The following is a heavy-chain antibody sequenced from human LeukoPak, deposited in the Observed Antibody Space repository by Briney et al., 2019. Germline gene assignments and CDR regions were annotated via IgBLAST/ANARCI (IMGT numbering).Heavy chain of an antibody. D-gene: IGHD5-18*01. Sequence: GGSLRLSCAASGFTFSSYGMHWVRQAPGKGLEWVAFIRYDGSNKYYADSVKGRFTISRDNSKNTLYLQMNSLRAEDTAVYYCAKDGVVDTAMSGGNYYYYYMDVWGKGTTVTVSS. CDR3: AKDGVVDTAMSGGNYYYYYMDV. CDR2: IRYDGSNK. CDR1: GFTFSSYG. J-gene: IGHJ6*03. V-gene: IGHV3-30*02.